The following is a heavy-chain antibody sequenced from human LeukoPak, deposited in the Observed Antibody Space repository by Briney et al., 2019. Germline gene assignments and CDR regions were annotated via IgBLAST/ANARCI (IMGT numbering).Heavy chain of an antibody. J-gene: IGHJ6*04. CDR3: AKDWEGSSWSSYYYYGMDV. CDR2: ISSSSSYI. CDR1: GFTFSSYS. D-gene: IGHD6-13*01. Sequence: GGSLRLSCAASGFTFSSYSMNWVRQAPGKGLEWVSSISSSSSYIYYADSVKGRFTISRDNAKNSLYLQMNSLRAEDTAVYYCAKDWEGSSWSSYYYYGMDVWGKGTTVTVSS. V-gene: IGHV3-21*04.